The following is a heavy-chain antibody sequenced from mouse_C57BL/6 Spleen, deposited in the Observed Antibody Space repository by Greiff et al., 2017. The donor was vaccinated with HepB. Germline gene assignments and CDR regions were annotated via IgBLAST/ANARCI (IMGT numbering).Heavy chain of an antibody. Sequence: EVMLVESGGGLVQPGGSMKLSCAASGFTFSDAWMDWVRQSPEKGLEWVAEIRNKANNHATYYAESVKGRFTISRDDSKSSVYLQMNSLRAEDTGIYYCTRPPFYGSSYWFAYWGQGTLVTVSA. CDR1: GFTFSDAW. J-gene: IGHJ3*01. CDR3: TRPPFYGSSYWFAY. D-gene: IGHD1-1*01. V-gene: IGHV6-6*01. CDR2: IRNKANNHAT.